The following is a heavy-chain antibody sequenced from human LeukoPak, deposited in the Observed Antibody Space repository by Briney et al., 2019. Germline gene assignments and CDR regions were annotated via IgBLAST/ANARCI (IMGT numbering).Heavy chain of an antibody. Sequence: ASVKVSCKASGYTFSNYGMSWVRQAPGQGLERMGWISGSSDNTNYAQKVQGRVTMTTDTSTSTAYMELRSLRSDDTAVYYCARGGWTITDYDYWGQGTLVTVSS. J-gene: IGHJ4*02. CDR2: ISGSSDNT. CDR3: ARGGWTITDYDY. V-gene: IGHV1-18*04. D-gene: IGHD1-20*01. CDR1: GYTFSNYG.